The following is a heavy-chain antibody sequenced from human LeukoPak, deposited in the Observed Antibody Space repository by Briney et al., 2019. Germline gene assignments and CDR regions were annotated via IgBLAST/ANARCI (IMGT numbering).Heavy chain of an antibody. Sequence: ASVKVSCKASGYTFTSYYMHWVRQAPGQGLEWMGIINPSGGSTSYAQKFQGRVTMTRDRSKSTVYMELSSLRSEDTAVYYCARAREVVRFDPWGQGTLVTVSS. V-gene: IGHV1-46*01. CDR1: GYTFTSYY. CDR2: INPSGGST. D-gene: IGHD2-2*01. CDR3: ARAREVVRFDP. J-gene: IGHJ5*02.